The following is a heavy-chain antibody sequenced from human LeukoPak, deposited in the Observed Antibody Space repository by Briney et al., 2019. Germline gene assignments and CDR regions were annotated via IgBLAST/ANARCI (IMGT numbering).Heavy chain of an antibody. J-gene: IGHJ6*03. D-gene: IGHD3-3*01. CDR1: GFTFSSYA. CDR3: ARRNAKGITIFGVVMDIDYYYYMDV. Sequence: GGPLRLSCAASGFTFSSYAKSWVRQAPGKGLEWVSAMSGSGGSTYYADYVKGRFTISRDHSKNTLYLQMNSLRAEDTAVYYCARRNAKGITIFGVVMDIDYYYYMDVWGKGTTVAVS. CDR2: MSGSGGST. V-gene: IGHV3-23*01.